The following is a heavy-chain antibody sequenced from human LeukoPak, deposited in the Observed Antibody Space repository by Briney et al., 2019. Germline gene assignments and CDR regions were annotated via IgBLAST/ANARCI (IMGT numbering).Heavy chain of an antibody. Sequence: PGGSLRLSCAASGFTVSSYSMNWVRQVPGKGLEWVSHISSSGSMIWYGESVKGRFNISRDSAKNSLHLQMNSLRAEDTAVYYCARDPESNWGWDLDYWGQGTLVTVSS. CDR3: ARDPESNWGWDLDY. CDR2: ISSSGSMI. CDR1: GFTVSSYS. J-gene: IGHJ4*02. D-gene: IGHD7-27*01. V-gene: IGHV3-48*01.